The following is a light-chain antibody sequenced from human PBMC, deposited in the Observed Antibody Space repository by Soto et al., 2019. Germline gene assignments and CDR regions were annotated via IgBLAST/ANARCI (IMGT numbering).Light chain of an antibody. V-gene: IGLV2-8*01. CDR1: SSDVGGYNY. CDR2: EVS. Sequence: QSALTQPPSASGSPGQSVTISCTGTSSDVGGYNYVSWYQQHPGKAPKLMIYEVSKRPSRVPDRFSGSKSGNTASLTVSGLQADDEADYYCSSYAGSNNLIFGGGTKLTVL. J-gene: IGLJ2*01. CDR3: SSYAGSNNLI.